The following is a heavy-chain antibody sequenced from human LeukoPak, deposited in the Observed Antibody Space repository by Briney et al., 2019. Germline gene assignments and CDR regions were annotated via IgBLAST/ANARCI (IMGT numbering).Heavy chain of an antibody. D-gene: IGHD1-1*01. CDR3: ARDQGTSTTAPKRKGRFDP. Sequence: PGGSLRLSCAASGFTFSNHGMHWVRQAPGKGLEWVALIWYDGSNKEYAESVKGRFTISRDNSKNTLYLQMNSLRDEDTAVYYCARDQGTSTTAPKRKGRFDPWGQRTLVTVSS. J-gene: IGHJ5*02. V-gene: IGHV3-33*01. CDR2: IWYDGSNK. CDR1: GFTFSNHG.